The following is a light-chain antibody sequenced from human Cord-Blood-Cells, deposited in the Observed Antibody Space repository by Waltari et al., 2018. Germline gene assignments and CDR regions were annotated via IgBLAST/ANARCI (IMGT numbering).Light chain of an antibody. Sequence: SYVLTQPPSVSVAPGKTDRITCGGNNIGRKKVHWYQQKPGQAPVLVVYVDRHRPSGIPERFSGSNSGNTATLTISRVEAGDEADYYCQVWDSSSDLVVFGGGTKLTVL. J-gene: IGLJ2*01. CDR3: QVWDSSSDLVV. CDR2: VDR. CDR1: NIGRKK. V-gene: IGLV3-21*03.